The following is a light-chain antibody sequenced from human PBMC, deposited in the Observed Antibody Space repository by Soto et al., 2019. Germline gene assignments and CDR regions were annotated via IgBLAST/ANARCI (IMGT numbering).Light chain of an antibody. V-gene: IGKV1-5*03. CDR1: QNINNW. Sequence: DIQMTQSPSTLSASVGDRVTINCRASQNINNWLAWYQQKSGKAPKVLIYKASSLESGVPSRFSGSGSGTEFTLTISSLQTEDFATYYCKQYGANSPWTFGQGTKVEIK. J-gene: IGKJ1*01. CDR3: KQYGANSPWT. CDR2: KAS.